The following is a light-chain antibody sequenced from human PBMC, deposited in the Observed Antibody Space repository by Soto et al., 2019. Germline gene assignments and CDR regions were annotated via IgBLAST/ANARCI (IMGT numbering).Light chain of an antibody. CDR2: EVS. Sequence: QSALTQPSSASGSPGQSVAISCTGTSSDVGGYNYVSWYQQHPGKAPKLMIYEVSDRPSGVSNRFSGSKSGYTASLTISGLQAEDEADYYCNSHTSSGFRVFGTGTKLTVL. CDR1: SSDVGGYNY. J-gene: IGLJ1*01. CDR3: NSHTSSGFRV. V-gene: IGLV2-14*01.